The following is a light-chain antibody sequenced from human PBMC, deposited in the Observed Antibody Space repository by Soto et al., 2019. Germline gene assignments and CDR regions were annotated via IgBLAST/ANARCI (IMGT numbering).Light chain of an antibody. V-gene: IGKV3-20*01. Sequence: EIVLTQSPGTLSLSPGERATLSCRASQSVSSSYLAWYQQKPGQAPRVLIHGASSRATGIPDGFIGSGSGTDLTLTISRLEPEDFAVYFCQQYGNPPPNAFGQGTKVEIK. CDR1: QSVSSSY. CDR2: GAS. J-gene: IGKJ2*01. CDR3: QQYGNPPPNA.